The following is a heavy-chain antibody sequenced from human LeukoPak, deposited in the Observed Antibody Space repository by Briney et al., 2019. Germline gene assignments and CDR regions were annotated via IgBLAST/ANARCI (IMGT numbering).Heavy chain of an antibody. CDR2: IGTAGDT. D-gene: IGHD3-10*01. Sequence: GGSLRLSCAASGFTFSSYDMHWVRQATGKGLEWVSAIGTAGDTYYPGSVKGRFTISRENAKNSLYLQMNSLRAGDTAVYYCARVGNYYGSGSYYNPYNWFDPWGQGTLVTVSS. CDR1: GFTFSSYD. V-gene: IGHV3-13*01. J-gene: IGHJ5*02. CDR3: ARVGNYYGSGSYYNPYNWFDP.